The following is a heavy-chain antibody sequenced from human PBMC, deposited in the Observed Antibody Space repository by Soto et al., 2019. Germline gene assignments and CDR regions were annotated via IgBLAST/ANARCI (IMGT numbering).Heavy chain of an antibody. CDR3: AKDRDCSTGSCYYNY. D-gene: IGHD2-15*01. J-gene: IGHJ4*02. CDR2: ISGSGGTT. V-gene: IGHV3-23*01. CDR1: GFTFSSYA. Sequence: EVQLLESGGGLVQPGGSLRLSCAASGFTFSSYAVSWVRQAPGKGLEWVSAISGSGGTTYYADSVKGRFTISRDNSKNTLYLQMSSLSAEDTAVYFCAKDRDCSTGSCYYNYGGQGTLVTVSS.